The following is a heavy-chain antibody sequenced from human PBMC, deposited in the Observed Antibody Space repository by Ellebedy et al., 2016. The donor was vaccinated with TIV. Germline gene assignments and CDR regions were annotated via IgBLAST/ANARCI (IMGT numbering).Heavy chain of an antibody. V-gene: IGHV3-33*01. Sequence: PGGSLRLSCAATGFTLSSFGMSWVRQAPGKGLEWVAVIWFDGIKKYYADSVKGRFTISRDNSKNTLFLQLDSLRAEDTGVYYCARDFLRRWLPLPGYWGLGTLVTVSS. CDR1: GFTLSSFG. J-gene: IGHJ4*02. CDR2: IWFDGIKK. CDR3: ARDFLRRWLPLPGY. D-gene: IGHD5-24*01.